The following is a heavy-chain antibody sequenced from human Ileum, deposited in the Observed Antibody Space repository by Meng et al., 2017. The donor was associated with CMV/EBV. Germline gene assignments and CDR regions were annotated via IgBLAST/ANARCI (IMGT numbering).Heavy chain of an antibody. D-gene: IGHD2-2*01. CDR1: GFTFSDHY. J-gene: IGHJ4*02. CDR3: ARVNQLRYYFDY. Sequence: YGFTFSDHYMDWVRQAPGKGLEWGGSTRNKANSYTTEYAASVKGRFTISRDDSKNSLYLQMNSLKTEDTAVYYCARVNQLRYYFDYWGQGTLVTVSS. CDR2: TRNKANSYTT. V-gene: IGHV3-72*01.